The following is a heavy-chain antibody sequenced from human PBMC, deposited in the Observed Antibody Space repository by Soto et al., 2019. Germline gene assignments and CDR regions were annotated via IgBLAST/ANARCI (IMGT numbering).Heavy chain of an antibody. Sequence: GGSLRLSCAASGFTFSSYGMHWVRQAPGKGLEWVSYISSSSSTIYYADSVKGRFTIHRDNAKNSLYLQMNSLRDEDTAVYYCARDSGYSYSPIPYLGQGTLVTVSS. CDR3: ARDSGYSYSPIPY. D-gene: IGHD5-18*01. CDR1: GFTFSSYG. V-gene: IGHV3-48*02. J-gene: IGHJ1*01. CDR2: ISSSSSTI.